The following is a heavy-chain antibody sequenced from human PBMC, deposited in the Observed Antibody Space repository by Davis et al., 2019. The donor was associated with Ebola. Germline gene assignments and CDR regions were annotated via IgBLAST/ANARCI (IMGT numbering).Heavy chain of an antibody. V-gene: IGHV3-13*01. Sequence: GESLKISCAASGFTFSNYGMHWVRQAPGKGLEWVSGIGTVGHTYYAGSVKGRFTISRENVKNSLYLQMNSLTAGDTAVYFCVSGTHGWNYWGQGTLVTVSS. J-gene: IGHJ4*02. CDR1: GFTFSNYG. D-gene: IGHD2-15*01. CDR3: VSGTHGWNY. CDR2: IGTVGHT.